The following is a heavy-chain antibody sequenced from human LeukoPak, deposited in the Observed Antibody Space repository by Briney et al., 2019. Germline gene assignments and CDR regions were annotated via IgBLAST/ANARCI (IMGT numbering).Heavy chain of an antibody. CDR2: ISWNSGSI. CDR1: GFTFDDYA. V-gene: IGHV3-9*03. J-gene: IGHJ6*03. D-gene: IGHD6-6*01. Sequence: GRSLRLSCAASGFTFDDYAMHWVRQAPGKGLEWVSGISWNSGSIGYADSVKGRFTISRDNAKNSLYLQMNSLRAEDMALYYCAKDIASSYYYYYMDAWGKGTTVTVSS. CDR3: AKDIASSYYYYYMDA.